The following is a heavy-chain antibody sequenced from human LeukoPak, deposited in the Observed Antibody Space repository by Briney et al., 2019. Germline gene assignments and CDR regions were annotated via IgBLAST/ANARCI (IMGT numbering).Heavy chain of an antibody. Sequence: PGGSLRLSXAASGFTFSSHSMNWVRQAPGKGLEWVSYISSSSSTIYYADSVKGRFTISRDNAKNSLYLQMNSLRAEDTAVYYCARSKRIAVAGTVDYWGQGTLVTVSS. CDR2: ISSSSSTI. J-gene: IGHJ4*02. V-gene: IGHV3-48*01. CDR3: ARSKRIAVAGTVDY. CDR1: GFTFSSHS. D-gene: IGHD6-19*01.